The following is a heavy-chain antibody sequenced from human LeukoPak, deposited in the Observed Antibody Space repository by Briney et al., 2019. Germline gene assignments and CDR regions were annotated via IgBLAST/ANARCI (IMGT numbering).Heavy chain of an antibody. CDR2: IYTSGST. CDR1: GGSISSGSYY. J-gene: IGHJ3*02. D-gene: IGHD3-22*01. V-gene: IGHV4-61*02. Sequence: SQTLSLTCTVSGGSISSGSYYWSWIRQPAGKGLEWIGRIYTSGSTNYNPSPKSRVTISVDTSKNQFSLKLSSVTAADTAVYYCARDTYYYDSSGYYRNAFDIWGQGTMVTVSS. CDR3: ARDTYYYDSSGYYRNAFDI.